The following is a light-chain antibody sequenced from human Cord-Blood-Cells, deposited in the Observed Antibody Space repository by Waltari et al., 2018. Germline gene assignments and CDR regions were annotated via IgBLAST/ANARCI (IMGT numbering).Light chain of an antibody. J-gene: IGKJ1*01. CDR1: QSISSW. V-gene: IGKV1-5*03. Sequence: QSPSTLSASLGDRVTITCRASQSISSWLAWYQQKPGKAPKLLIYKASSLESGVPSRFSGSGSGTEFTLTISSLQPDDFATYYCQQYNSYWTFGQGTKVEIK. CDR3: QQYNSYWT. CDR2: KAS.